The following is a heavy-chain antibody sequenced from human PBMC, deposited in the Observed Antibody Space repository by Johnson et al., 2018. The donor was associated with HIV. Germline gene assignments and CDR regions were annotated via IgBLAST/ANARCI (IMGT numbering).Heavy chain of an antibody. CDR2: IYSRGNT. CDR1: GFTVRSTY. D-gene: IGHD2-2*01. Sequence: VQLVESGGGVVQPGGSLRLSCAASGFTVRSTYMNWVRQAPGKGLEWVSVIYSRGNTYYTDSVRGRFTISRDNSRNTLYLQMNSLRAEDTAVYYCATSRVLLYQPLRPHAFDIWGQGTMVTVSS. J-gene: IGHJ3*02. V-gene: IGHV3-53*01. CDR3: ATSRVLLYQPLRPHAFDI.